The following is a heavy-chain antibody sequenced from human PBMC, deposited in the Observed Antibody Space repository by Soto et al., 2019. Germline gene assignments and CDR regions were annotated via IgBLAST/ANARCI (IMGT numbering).Heavy chain of an antibody. D-gene: IGHD3-10*01. Sequence: PSETLSLTCTVSGGSISSSSYYWGWIRQPPGKGLEWIGSIYYSGSTYYNPSLKSRVTISVDTSKNQFSLKLSSVTAADTAVYYCAKGGSGSYSTAFDIWGQGTMVTLSS. J-gene: IGHJ3*02. V-gene: IGHV4-39*01. CDR3: AKGGSGSYSTAFDI. CDR2: IYYSGST. CDR1: GGSISSSSYY.